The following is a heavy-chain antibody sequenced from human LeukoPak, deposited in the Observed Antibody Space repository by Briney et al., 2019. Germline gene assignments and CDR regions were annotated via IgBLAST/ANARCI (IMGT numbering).Heavy chain of an antibody. CDR1: GLTFGSYA. CDR3: AKAYSGGWYPGYFDF. CDR2: ISRSSGST. D-gene: IGHD6-19*01. Sequence: PGGSLRLSCAASGLTFGSYAMSWVRQAPGKGLEWVSSISRSSGSTFYADSVRGRFTISRDNSKDTLYLQMNILRPEDTAIYYCAKAYSGGWYPGYFDFWGQGTLVTVSS. V-gene: IGHV3-23*01. J-gene: IGHJ4*02.